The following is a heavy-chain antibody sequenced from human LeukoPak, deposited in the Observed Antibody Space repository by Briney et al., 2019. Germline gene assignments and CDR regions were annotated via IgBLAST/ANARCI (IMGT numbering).Heavy chain of an antibody. V-gene: IGHV1-2*02. D-gene: IGHD1-26*01. CDR2: INPNSGGT. J-gene: IGHJ3*02. CDR3: ARGLVGAPNDAFDI. Sequence: WINPNSGGTNYAQKFQGRVTMTRDTSISTAYMELSRLRSDDTAVYYCARGLVGAPNDAFDIWGQGTMVTVSS.